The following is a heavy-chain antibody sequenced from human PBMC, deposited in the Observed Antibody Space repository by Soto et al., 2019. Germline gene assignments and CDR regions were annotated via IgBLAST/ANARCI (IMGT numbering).Heavy chain of an antibody. CDR3: ARVEGIVGATTSYYYYGMDV. CDR1: GYTFTGYY. J-gene: IGHJ6*02. CDR2: INPNSGGT. D-gene: IGHD1-26*01. V-gene: IGHV1-2*04. Sequence: ASVKVSCKASGYTFTGYYMHWVRQAPGQGLEWMGWINPNSGGTNYAQKFQGWVTMTRDTSISTAYMELSRLRSDDTAVYYCARVEGIVGATTSYYYYGMDVWGQGTTVTVSS.